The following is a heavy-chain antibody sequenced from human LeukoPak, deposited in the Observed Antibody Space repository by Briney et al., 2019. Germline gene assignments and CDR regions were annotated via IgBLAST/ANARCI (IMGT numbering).Heavy chain of an antibody. D-gene: IGHD2-2*01. V-gene: IGHV4-59*01. CDR3: ARETGYCSSTSCPASYYYYYYMDV. Sequence: SETLSLTCTVSGGSISSYYWSWIRRPPGKGLEWIGYIYYSGSTNYNPSLKSRVTISVDTSKNQFSLKLSSVTAADTAVYYCARETGYCSSTSCPASYYYYYYMDVWGKETTVTVSS. J-gene: IGHJ6*03. CDR2: IYYSGST. CDR1: GGSISSYY.